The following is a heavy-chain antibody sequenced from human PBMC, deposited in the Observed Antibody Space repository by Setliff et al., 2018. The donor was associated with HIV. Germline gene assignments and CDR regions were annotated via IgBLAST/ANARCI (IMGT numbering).Heavy chain of an antibody. V-gene: IGHV4-39*01. Sequence: PSETLSLTCTVSGGSISRRDYCWGWIRQPPGKGLEWIGSVYYTWNTYYNPSLKSRVTVSVDTSKNQFSLKLSSVTAADTAVYYCARHYNVNYYVRKDFDYWGQGTLVTAPQ. CDR2: VYYTWNT. J-gene: IGHJ4*02. D-gene: IGHD1-26*01. CDR3: ARHYNVNYYVRKDFDY. CDR1: GGSISRRDYC.